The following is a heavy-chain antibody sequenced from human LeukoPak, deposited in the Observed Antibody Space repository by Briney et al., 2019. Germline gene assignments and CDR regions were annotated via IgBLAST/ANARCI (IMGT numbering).Heavy chain of an antibody. CDR2: IYYSGST. V-gene: IGHV4-39*01. CDR1: GGSISGSNYF. D-gene: IGHD6-13*01. CDR3: GRQAAAGAGGDY. Sequence: SETLSLTCTVSGGSISGSNYFWGWIRQPPGKGLEWIGSIYYSGSTYYNPSLKSRVTISVDMSKNQFSLKLNSVTAADTAVYYCGRQAAAGAGGDYWDQGTLVTVSS. J-gene: IGHJ4*02.